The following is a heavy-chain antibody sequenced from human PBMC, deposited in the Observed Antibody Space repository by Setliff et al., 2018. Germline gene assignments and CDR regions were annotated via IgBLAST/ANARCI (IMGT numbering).Heavy chain of an antibody. D-gene: IGHD3-3*01. V-gene: IGHV4-61*09. CDR1: GGSISSASYY. CDR3: ARMTGFQYIDV. CDR2: IYTSWSS. J-gene: IGHJ6*03. Sequence: SETLSLTCTVSGGSISSASYYWSWIRQPAGKGLEWIGHIYTSWSSNYNPSLKSRVTISVDTSKNQFSLTLTSVTAADTAVYYCARMTGFQYIDVWGKGTTVTVSS.